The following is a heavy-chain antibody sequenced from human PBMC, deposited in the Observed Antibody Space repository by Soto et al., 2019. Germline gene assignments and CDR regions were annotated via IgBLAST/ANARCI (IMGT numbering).Heavy chain of an antibody. D-gene: IGHD3-22*01. CDR1: GFTFSDHY. CDR3: ARVIVARLQSYYCYMDV. CDR2: SRNKVNSYTT. Sequence: PGGSLRLSCAVSGFTFSDHYVDWVRQAPGKGLEWVGRSRNKVNSYTTEYAASVKGRFTISRDDSKNSLYLQMNSLKTEDTAVYYCARVIVARLQSYYCYMDVWGKGTTVTVSS. J-gene: IGHJ6*03. V-gene: IGHV3-72*01.